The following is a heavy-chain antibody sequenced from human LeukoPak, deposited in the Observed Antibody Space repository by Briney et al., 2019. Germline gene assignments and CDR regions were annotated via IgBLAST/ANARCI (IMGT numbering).Heavy chain of an antibody. D-gene: IGHD5-18*01. V-gene: IGHV4-39*01. J-gene: IGHJ6*03. CDR1: GGSISNSSYQ. CDR2: IYYTGST. CDR3: ARVGSASYGANPYYYYYMDV. Sequence: SETLSLTCTVSGGSISNSSYQWSWIRQPPGKGLEWIGSIYYTGSTYYNPSLKSRVTISLDTSKNQFSLKLSSVTAADTAVYYCARVGSASYGANPYYYYYMDVWARGTTVTVSS.